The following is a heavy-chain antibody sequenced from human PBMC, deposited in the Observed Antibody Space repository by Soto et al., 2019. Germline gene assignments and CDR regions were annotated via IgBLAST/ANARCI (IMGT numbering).Heavy chain of an antibody. CDR3: ARGGGRQAVYYYSGMDV. D-gene: IGHD6-19*01. V-gene: IGHV1-18*01. CDR1: GYTFTSYG. Sequence: ASVKVSCKASGYTFTSYGISWVRQAPGQGLEWMGWISAYNGNTNYAQKLQGRVTMTTDTSTSTAYMELRSLRSDDTAVYYCARGGGRQAVYYYSGMDVWGQGNTVTVSS. CDR2: ISAYNGNT. J-gene: IGHJ6*02.